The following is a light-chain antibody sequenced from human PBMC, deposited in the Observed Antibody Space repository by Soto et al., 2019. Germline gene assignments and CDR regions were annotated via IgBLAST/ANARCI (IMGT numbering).Light chain of an antibody. CDR2: EVV. Sequence: QSALTQPPSASGSPGQSVTISCTGTKSDIGVYDFVSWYQHHPGKAPRLIIYEVVQRPSGVPDRFSGSKSSNTASLTVSGLQAEDEADYYCSSYAGSNNFVFGTGTKLTVL. V-gene: IGLV2-8*01. CDR1: KSDIGVYDF. CDR3: SSYAGSNNFV. J-gene: IGLJ1*01.